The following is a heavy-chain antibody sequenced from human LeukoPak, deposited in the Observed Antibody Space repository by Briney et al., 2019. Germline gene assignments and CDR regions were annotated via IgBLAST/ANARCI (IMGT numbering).Heavy chain of an antibody. J-gene: IGHJ4*02. D-gene: IGHD6-19*01. CDR3: AREDSGWYVDY. CDR1: GYTFTDYY. CDR2: INPHSGGT. V-gene: IGHV1-2*02. Sequence: GGSVKVSCKASGYTFTDYYMHWVRQAPGQGLEWMGWINPHSGGTNYAQKFEGRVTMTRDTSISTAYMELSRLRSDDTAVYYCAREDSGWYVDYWGQGTLVTVSS.